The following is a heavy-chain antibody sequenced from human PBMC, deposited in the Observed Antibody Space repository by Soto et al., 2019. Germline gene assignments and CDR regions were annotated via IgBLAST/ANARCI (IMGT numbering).Heavy chain of an antibody. CDR3: AREVWNVDGCFSRGWFDP. D-gene: IGHD3-16*01. V-gene: IGHV3-74*01. CDR2: VNYDGSST. Sequence: EVQLVESGGDLVQPGGSLRLSCEASGVTLSPYWMHWVRQPPGKGLVWVSRVNYDGSSTIYADSVKGRFTISRDNAMNTVDLQMNSLTAEDTAVNYCAREVWNVDGCFSRGWFDPWGQGTLVNVSS. CDR1: GVTLSPYW. J-gene: IGHJ5*02.